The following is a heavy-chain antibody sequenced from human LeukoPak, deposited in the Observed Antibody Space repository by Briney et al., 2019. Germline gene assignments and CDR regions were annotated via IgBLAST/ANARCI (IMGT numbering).Heavy chain of an antibody. V-gene: IGHV1-2*02. CDR2: INPNNGGT. CDR1: GYTFTGYY. CDR3: ARTYYDILTGYFYYMDV. J-gene: IGHJ6*03. D-gene: IGHD3-9*01. Sequence: GASVKVSCTSSGYTFTGYYMHWVRQAPGQGLEWMGWINPNNGGTNYAQKFQGRVTMTRDTTISTAYMELSRLRSDDTAVYYCARTYYDILTGYFYYMDVWGKGATVTISS.